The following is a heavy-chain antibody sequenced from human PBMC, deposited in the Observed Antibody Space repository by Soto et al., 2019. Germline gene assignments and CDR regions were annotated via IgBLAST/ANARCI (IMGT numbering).Heavy chain of an antibody. CDR2: ISSSGSTI. J-gene: IGHJ4*02. CDR1: GFTFSSYE. V-gene: IGHV3-48*03. CDR3: ARGPIFGVVKYFDY. D-gene: IGHD3-3*01. Sequence: PGGSLRLSCAASGFTFSSYEMNWVRQAPGKGLEWVSYISSSGSTIYYADSVKGRFTISRDNAKNSLYLQMNSLRAEDTAVYYCARGPIFGVVKYFDYWGQGTLVTVSS.